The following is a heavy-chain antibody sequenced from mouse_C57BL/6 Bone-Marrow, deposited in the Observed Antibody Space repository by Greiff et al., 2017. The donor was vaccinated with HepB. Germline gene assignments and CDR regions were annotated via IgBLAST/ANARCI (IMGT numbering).Heavy chain of an antibody. Sequence: VQLQQSGPELVKPGASVKISCKASGYSFTGYYMHWVKQSHGNILDWIGYIYPYNGVSSYNQNFKGKATLTVDKSSSKAYMELRSLTSEDSAVYYCARGITTVGYAMDYWGQGTSVTVSS. V-gene: IGHV1-31*01. CDR1: GYSFTGYY. J-gene: IGHJ4*01. D-gene: IGHD1-1*01. CDR3: ARGITTVGYAMDY. CDR2: IYPYNGVS.